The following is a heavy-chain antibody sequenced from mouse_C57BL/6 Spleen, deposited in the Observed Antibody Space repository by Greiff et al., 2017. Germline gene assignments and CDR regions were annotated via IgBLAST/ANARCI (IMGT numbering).Heavy chain of an antibody. J-gene: IGHJ2*01. D-gene: IGHD1-1*01. CDR3: TENYGSSYGGGYYFDY. V-gene: IGHV6-3*01. Sequence: DVMLVESGGGLVQPGGSMKLSCVASGFTFSNYWMNWVRQSPEKGLEWVAQIRLKSDNYATHYAESVKGRFTISRDDSKSSVYLQMNNLRAEDTGIYYCTENYGSSYGGGYYFDYWGQGTTLTVSS. CDR1: GFTFSNYW. CDR2: IRLKSDNYAT.